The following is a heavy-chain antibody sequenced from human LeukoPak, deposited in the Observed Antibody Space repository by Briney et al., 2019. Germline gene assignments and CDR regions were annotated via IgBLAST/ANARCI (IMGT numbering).Heavy chain of an antibody. D-gene: IGHD5-24*01. CDR2: IIPIFGTA. J-gene: IGHJ4*02. Sequence: SVKVSCKASGGTFSSYAISWVRQAPGQGLEWMGRIIPIFGTANYAQTFQGRVTITTDESTSTAYMELSSLRSEDTAVYYGARSLEMATIYDYWGQGTLVTVSS. CDR3: ARSLEMATIYDY. CDR1: GGTFSSYA. V-gene: IGHV1-69*05.